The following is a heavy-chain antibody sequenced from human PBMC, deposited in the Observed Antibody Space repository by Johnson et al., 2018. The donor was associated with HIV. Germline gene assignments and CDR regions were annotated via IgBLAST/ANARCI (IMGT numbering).Heavy chain of an antibody. J-gene: IGHJ3*02. CDR2: ISWNSGSI. CDR1: GFTFDDYA. V-gene: IGHV3-9*01. D-gene: IGHD5-18*01. CDR3: ANGGCSYGYDAFDI. Sequence: VQLVESGGGLVQPGRSLRLSCAASGFTFDDYAMHWVRQAPGKGLEWVSGISWNSGSIGYADSVKGRFTISRDNAKNSLYLQMNSLRAEDTAVYYCANGGCSYGYDAFDIWGQGTMVTVSS.